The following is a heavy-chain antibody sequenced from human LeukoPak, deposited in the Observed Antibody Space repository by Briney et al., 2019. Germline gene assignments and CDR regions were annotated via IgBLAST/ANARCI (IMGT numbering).Heavy chain of an antibody. CDR1: GFTFSSYA. Sequence: GRPLRLSCAASGFTFSSYAMHWVRQAPGKGLEWVAVISYDGSNKYYADSEKGRFTISRDNSKNTLYVQMNSLRAEDTAVYYCARGARIAAPGIDYWGQGTLVTVSS. CDR3: ARGARIAAPGIDY. J-gene: IGHJ4*02. V-gene: IGHV3-30-3*01. CDR2: ISYDGSNK. D-gene: IGHD6-13*01.